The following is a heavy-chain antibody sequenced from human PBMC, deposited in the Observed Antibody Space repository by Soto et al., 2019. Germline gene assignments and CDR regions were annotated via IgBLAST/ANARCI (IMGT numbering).Heavy chain of an antibody. CDR1: GGTFSSYA. CDR3: ARVTSMVRGVIDNGFDP. Sequence: QVPLVQSGAEVKKPGSSVTVSCKASGGTFSSYAIHWVRQAPGQGLEWMGGIIPMYGPAKCAQRFQGRVTITADESTTTVYMELTSLTSQATAVYYCARVTSMVRGVIDNGFDPWGHGTLVTVSS. V-gene: IGHV1-69*01. J-gene: IGHJ5*02. CDR2: IIPMYGPA. D-gene: IGHD3-10*01.